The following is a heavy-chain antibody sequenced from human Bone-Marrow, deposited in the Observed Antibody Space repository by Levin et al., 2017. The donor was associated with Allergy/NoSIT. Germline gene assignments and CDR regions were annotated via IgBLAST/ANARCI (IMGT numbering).Heavy chain of an antibody. J-gene: IGHJ4*02. CDR3: ARGWGVATSRYYYFDY. D-gene: IGHD5-12*01. V-gene: IGHV3-33*01. CDR1: GFTFSSYG. CDR2: IWFDGSKK. Sequence: GESLKISCAASGFTFSSYGMHWLRQAPGKGLEWVALIWFDGSKKYYADSLEGRFTISRDNSKSTLYLQMNNLRAEDTAVYFCARGWGVATSRYYYFDYWGQGTLVTVSS.